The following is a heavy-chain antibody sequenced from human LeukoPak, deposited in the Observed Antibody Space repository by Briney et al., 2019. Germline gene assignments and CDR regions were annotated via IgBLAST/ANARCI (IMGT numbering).Heavy chain of an antibody. J-gene: IGHJ4*02. V-gene: IGHV3-23*01. Sequence: GGSLRLSCAASGFTFDNYAMSWVRQAPGKGLEWVSGISGSGGSTYYADSVRGRLTISRDNSKNTLYLQMKSLRAEDTALYYCARGDRSGGRCNSFYFDYWGQGTLVTVSS. CDR2: ISGSGGST. CDR1: GFTFDNYA. D-gene: IGHD2-15*01. CDR3: ARGDRSGGRCNSFYFDY.